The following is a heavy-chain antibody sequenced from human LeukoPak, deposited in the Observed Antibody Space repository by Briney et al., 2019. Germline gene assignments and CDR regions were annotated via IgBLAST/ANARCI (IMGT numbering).Heavy chain of an antibody. CDR2: ISGSGGST. J-gene: IGHJ4*02. CDR3: ATVDLLGELSPFDY. D-gene: IGHD3-16*02. CDR1: GFTFSSYA. V-gene: IGHV3-23*01. Sequence: GGSPRLSCAASGFTFSSYAMSWVRQAPGKGLEWVSAISGSGGSTYYADSVKGRFTISRDNSKNTLYLQMNSLRAEDTAVYYCATVDLLGELSPFDYWGQGTLVTVSS.